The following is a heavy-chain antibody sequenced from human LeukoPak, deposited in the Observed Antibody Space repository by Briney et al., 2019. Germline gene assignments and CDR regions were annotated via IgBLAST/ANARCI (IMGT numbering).Heavy chain of an antibody. J-gene: IGHJ4*02. Sequence: PSETQSLTCAVSGVPFSNYYWSCVRHSPRQGLEWIGEINHRGYTNYNPSLKSRVTMSIDTSKNEFSLKLTSVTAADAGVYYCTRAVAGHPDWGQGTLVTGFS. D-gene: IGHD6-19*01. V-gene: IGHV4-34*01. CDR1: GVPFSNYY. CDR2: INHRGYT. CDR3: TRAVAGHPD.